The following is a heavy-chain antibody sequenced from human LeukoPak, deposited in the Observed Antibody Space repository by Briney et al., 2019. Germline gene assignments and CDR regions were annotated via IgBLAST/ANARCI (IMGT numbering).Heavy chain of an antibody. CDR1: GGSISGYY. Sequence: SETLSLTCNVSGGSISGYYWTWIRQPPGKGLEYIGYIYYSGSTNHNPSLKSRVTISVDTSKNQFSLKLSSVTAADTAVYYCARPMVRGDIDAFDIWGQGTMVTVSS. D-gene: IGHD3-10*01. CDR3: ARPMVRGDIDAFDI. CDR2: IYYSGST. V-gene: IGHV4-59*08. J-gene: IGHJ3*02.